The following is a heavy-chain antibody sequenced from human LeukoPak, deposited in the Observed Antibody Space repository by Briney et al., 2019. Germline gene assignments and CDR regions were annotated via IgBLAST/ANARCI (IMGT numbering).Heavy chain of an antibody. CDR3: ARTTSMTASGYDY. Sequence: GASVKVSCKASGYTFTNYHINWVRQASGQGLEWMTWINPDTGDKGYARKFQDRVTITTGTSISTAYMELSSLSSEDTAVYFCARTTSMTASGYDYWGQGTLVTVSS. J-gene: IGHJ4*02. CDR2: INPDTGDK. D-gene: IGHD2-21*02. CDR1: GYTFTNYH. V-gene: IGHV1-8*03.